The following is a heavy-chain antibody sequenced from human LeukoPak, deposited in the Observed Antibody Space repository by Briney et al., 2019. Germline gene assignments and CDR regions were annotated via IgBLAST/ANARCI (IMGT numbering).Heavy chain of an antibody. D-gene: IGHD3-22*01. CDR1: GGSISSSNW. V-gene: IGHV4-4*02. CDR2: IYHSGST. Sequence: PSETLSLTCAVSGGSISSSNWWSWVRQPPGKGLEWIGEIYHSGSTNYNPSLKSRVTISVDKSKNQFSLKLSSVTAADTAVYYCVRDGSDYYDSSGYYPGGAFDIWGQGTMVTVSS. J-gene: IGHJ3*02. CDR3: VRDGSDYYDSSGYYPGGAFDI.